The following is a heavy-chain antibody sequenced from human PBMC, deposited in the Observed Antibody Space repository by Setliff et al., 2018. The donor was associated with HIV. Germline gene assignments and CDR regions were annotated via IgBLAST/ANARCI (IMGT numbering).Heavy chain of an antibody. V-gene: IGHV4-39*07. CDR1: GDSINNNDYY. J-gene: IGHJ5*02. D-gene: IGHD2-15*01. CDR2: IYYRGSI. CDR3: ARRLVVTRGNWFDP. Sequence: SETLSLTCTVSGDSINNNDYYWAWIRQSPGKGLEWIGSIYYRGSIYSNPSLKSRVTISVDTSKNQFSLKLSSVTAADTAVYYCARRLVVTRGNWFDPWGQGTQVTVSS.